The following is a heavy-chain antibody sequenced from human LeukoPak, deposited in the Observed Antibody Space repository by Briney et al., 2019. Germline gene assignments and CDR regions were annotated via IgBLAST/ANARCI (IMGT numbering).Heavy chain of an antibody. Sequence: SETLSLTCAISGYSISSGYYWGWIRQPPGKGLEWIGSIYHSGSTYYNPSLKSRVTISVDTSKNQFSLKLSSVTAAATAVYYCARHVGYDPFQHWGQGTLVTVSS. CDR2: IYHSGST. V-gene: IGHV4-38-2*01. J-gene: IGHJ1*01. CDR3: ARHVGYDPFQH. D-gene: IGHD3-22*01. CDR1: GYSISSGYY.